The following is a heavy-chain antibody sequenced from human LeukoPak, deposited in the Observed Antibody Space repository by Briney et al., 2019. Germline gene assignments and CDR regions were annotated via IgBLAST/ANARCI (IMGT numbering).Heavy chain of an antibody. J-gene: IGHJ4*02. V-gene: IGHV4-59*12. CDR2: IYYSGST. CDR3: AAAEWEYFYFDS. D-gene: IGHD1-26*01. Sequence: PSETLSLTCTVSGXSISSYYWSWIRQPPGKGLEWIGYIYYSGSTNYNPSLKSRVTISVDTSKNQFSLKLSAVTAADTAVYFCAAAEWEYFYFDSWGQGTLVAVSS. CDR1: GXSISSYY.